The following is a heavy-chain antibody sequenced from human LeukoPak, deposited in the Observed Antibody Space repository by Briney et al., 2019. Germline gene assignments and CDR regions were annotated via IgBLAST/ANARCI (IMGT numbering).Heavy chain of an antibody. CDR3: ARSMGIAVSRNSNFDY. CDR1: GFTFSNYW. D-gene: IGHD6-19*01. J-gene: IGHJ4*02. CDR2: INTDGSIL. V-gene: IGHV3-74*01. Sequence: GGSLRLSCAASGFTFSNYWMHWVRQAPGKGLVWVSLINTDGSILTYADSVKGRVTISRDNARNTLYLQMNSLRAEDSTVYYCARSMGIAVSRNSNFDYWGQGILVTVSS.